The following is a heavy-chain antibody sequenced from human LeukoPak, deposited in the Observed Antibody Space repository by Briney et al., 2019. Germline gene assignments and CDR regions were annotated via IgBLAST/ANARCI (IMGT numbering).Heavy chain of an antibody. V-gene: IGHV4-59*01. CDR3: ARDRPGIAVAGDALDI. J-gene: IGHJ3*02. Sequence: SQTLSPTCTVSGGSIGSYYCSWIRQSPGPGLEGIGYMYNKGSTNYNPSLKRRVTISVDTSKNQFSLKVRSVTAADTAVYYCARDRPGIAVAGDALDIWGQGTMVTISS. D-gene: IGHD6-19*01. CDR2: MYNKGST. CDR1: GGSIGSYY.